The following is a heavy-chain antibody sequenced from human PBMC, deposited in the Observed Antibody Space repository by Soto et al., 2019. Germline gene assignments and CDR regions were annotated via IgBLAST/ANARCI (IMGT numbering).Heavy chain of an antibody. V-gene: IGHV3-30-3*01. CDR1: GFTFSSYA. Sequence: QVQLVESGGGVVQPGRSLRLSCAASGFTFSSYAMHWVRQAPGKGLEWVAVISYDGSNKYYADSVKGRFTISRDNSKNTLYLQMNSLRAEDTAVYYCARDVDTEQLGPNWFDPWGQGTLVTVSS. J-gene: IGHJ5*02. D-gene: IGHD6-13*01. CDR2: ISYDGSNK. CDR3: ARDVDTEQLGPNWFDP.